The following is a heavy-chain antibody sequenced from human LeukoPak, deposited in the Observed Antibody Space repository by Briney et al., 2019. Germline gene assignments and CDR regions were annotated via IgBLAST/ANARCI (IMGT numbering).Heavy chain of an antibody. D-gene: IGHD3-22*01. Sequence: GESLKISCKASGYGFTNYWIGWVRQMPGKGLEWMGITYPGGSDTRYSPSFQGQVTISADKSISTAYPQWSSLKASDTAMYYCARPDSSGYYWGQGTLVTVSS. CDR2: TYPGGSDT. CDR3: ARPDSSGYY. V-gene: IGHV5-51*01. CDR1: GYGFTNYW. J-gene: IGHJ4*02.